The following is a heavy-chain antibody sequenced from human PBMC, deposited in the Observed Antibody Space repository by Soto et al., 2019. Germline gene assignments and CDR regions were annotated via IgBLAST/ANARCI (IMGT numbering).Heavy chain of an antibody. CDR3: ARELHGGSYGMDV. CDR1: GFTFSNYD. V-gene: IGHV3-13*01. J-gene: IGHJ6*02. CDR2: ITTAGDT. Sequence: EVQLVESGGGLVQPGGSLRLSCAASGFTFSNYDMHWVRQVTGKGLEWVSGITTAGDTYYPGSVKGGFTISREKAKNSLYLQMNSLSAGDTAVYYCARELHGGSYGMDVWGQGTTVTVSS.